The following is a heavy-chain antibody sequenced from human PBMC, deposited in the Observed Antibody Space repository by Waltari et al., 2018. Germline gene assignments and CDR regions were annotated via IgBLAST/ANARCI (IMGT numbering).Heavy chain of an antibody. CDR2: IKNDGSIT. J-gene: IGHJ5*02. V-gene: IGHV3-74*01. Sequence: EVQLVESGGGSVQPGGSLRISCVASGFSISNSWMNWVRQAQGKGLVWVSRIKNDGSITTYADSVRGRFAISRDNAKNTVYLQMNSLRIEDTAMYYCAKSDWFDPWGQGTLVTVSS. CDR3: AKSDWFDP. CDR1: GFSISNSW.